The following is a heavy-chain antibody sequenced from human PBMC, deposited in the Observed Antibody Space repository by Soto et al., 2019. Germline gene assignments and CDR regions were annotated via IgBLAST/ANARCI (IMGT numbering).Heavy chain of an antibody. V-gene: IGHV4-61*01. D-gene: IGHD6-19*01. CDR2: IFYNGTA. CDR3: ARIRGWYDIDF. J-gene: IGHJ4*02. Sequence: EQLQESGPGQVKPSETLSLTCSVSGGSVSSGSFHWSWIRQPPGKGLQFIGSIFYNGTANYSPSLKNRVSISIDTSQSQFFLQLISVAAADTAVYYCARIRGWYDIDFWGQGSLVTVSS. CDR1: GGSVSSGSFH.